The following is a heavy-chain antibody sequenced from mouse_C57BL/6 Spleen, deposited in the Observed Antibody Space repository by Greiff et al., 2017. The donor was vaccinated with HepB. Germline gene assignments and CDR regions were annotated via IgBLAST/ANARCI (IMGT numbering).Heavy chain of an antibody. J-gene: IGHJ2*01. D-gene: IGHD1-1*01. V-gene: IGHV1-54*01. Sequence: VQLQQSGAELVRPGTSVKVSCKASGYAFTNYLIEWVKQRPGKGLEWIGVINPGSGGTNYNEKFKGKATLTADKSSSTAYMQLSSLTSEDSAVYFCARGISYYGSSFGYFDYWGQGTTLTVSS. CDR2: INPGSGGT. CDR3: ARGISYYGSSFGYFDY. CDR1: GYAFTNYL.